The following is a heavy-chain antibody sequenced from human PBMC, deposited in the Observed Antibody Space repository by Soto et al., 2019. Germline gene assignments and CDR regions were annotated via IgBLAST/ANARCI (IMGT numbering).Heavy chain of an antibody. CDR2: ISAYNGNT. CDR3: ARDQVESTVTTASY. D-gene: IGHD4-17*01. V-gene: IGHV1-18*01. Sequence: QVQLVQSGAEVKKPGASVKVSCKASGYTFTSYGISWVRQAPGQGLEWMGWISAYNGNTNYAQKIQGRVTRNKDTSTSTAYMELRSLRSDDTAVYYCARDQVESTVTTASYWGQGTLVTVSS. J-gene: IGHJ4*02. CDR1: GYTFTSYG.